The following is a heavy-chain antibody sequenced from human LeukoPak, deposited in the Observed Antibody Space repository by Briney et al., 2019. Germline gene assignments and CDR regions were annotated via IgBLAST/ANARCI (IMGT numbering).Heavy chain of an antibody. V-gene: IGHV3-21*01. CDR1: GFTFSSYS. J-gene: IGHJ6*02. Sequence: GGSLRLSCAASGFTFSSYSMNWVRRAPGKGLEWVSSISSSSSYIYYADSVKGRFTISRDNAKNSLYLQMNSLRAEDTAVYYCAREYTAMVRRVYYYYGMDVWGQGTTVTVSS. CDR3: AREYTAMVRRVYYYYGMDV. D-gene: IGHD5-18*01. CDR2: ISSSSSYI.